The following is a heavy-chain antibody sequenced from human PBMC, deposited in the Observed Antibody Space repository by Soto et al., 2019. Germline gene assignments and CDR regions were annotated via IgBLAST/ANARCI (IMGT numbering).Heavy chain of an antibody. CDR2: ISGYNGDT. CDR3: AKNGQPPYYYYGLDV. V-gene: IGHV1-18*01. D-gene: IGHD2-8*01. Sequence: ASVKVSCKASGYTFARFGISWVRQAPGQGLEWMGWISGYNGDTNYAQKFQGRVSMTIDTSTTTAYMELRSLTSDDTAVYYCAKNGQPPYYYYGLDVWG. J-gene: IGHJ6*02. CDR1: GYTFARFG.